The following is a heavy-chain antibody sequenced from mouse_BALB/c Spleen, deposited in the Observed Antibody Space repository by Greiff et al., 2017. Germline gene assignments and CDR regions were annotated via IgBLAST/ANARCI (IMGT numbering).Heavy chain of an antibody. V-gene: IGHV2-4-1*01. CDR1: GFSLTSYG. J-gene: IGHJ4*01. D-gene: IGHD2-14*01. CDR2: IWSGGST. CDR3: ARNGDRYGGYAMDY. Sequence: VKVEESGPGLVQPSQSLSITCTVSGFSLTSYGVHWVRQSPGKGLEWLGVIWSGGSTDYNAAFISRLSISKDNSKSQVFFKMNSLQADDTAIYYCARNGDRYGGYAMDYWGQGTSVTVSS.